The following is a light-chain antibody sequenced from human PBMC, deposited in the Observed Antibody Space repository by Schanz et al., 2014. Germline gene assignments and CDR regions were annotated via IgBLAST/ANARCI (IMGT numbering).Light chain of an antibody. Sequence: QSALTQPASVSGSPGQSITISCTGTTRDVANHNIVSWYQQHPGKAPKLMIYDDIKRPSGVPDRFFGSKSGNTASLTISGLQPDDEADYYCCSYAGSYTNVVFGGGTKLTVL. CDR2: DDI. J-gene: IGLJ2*01. V-gene: IGLV2-11*01. CDR3: CSYAGSYTNVV. CDR1: TRDVANHNI.